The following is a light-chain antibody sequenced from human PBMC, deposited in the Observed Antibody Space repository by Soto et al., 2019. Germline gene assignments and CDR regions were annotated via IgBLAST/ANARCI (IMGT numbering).Light chain of an antibody. CDR2: GAS. Sequence: EIVMTQSPATLPVSPGERATLSCRASQSVSSNLAWYQQKPGQAPRLLIYGASTRATGIPARFSGSGSGTEFTLTISSLQSEDFAVYYCQQYNNGRTFGQGTKVDIK. J-gene: IGKJ1*01. CDR1: QSVSSN. CDR3: QQYNNGRT. V-gene: IGKV3-15*01.